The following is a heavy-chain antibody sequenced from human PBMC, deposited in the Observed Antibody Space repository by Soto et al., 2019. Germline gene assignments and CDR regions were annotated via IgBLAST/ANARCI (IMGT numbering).Heavy chain of an antibody. Sequence: QVQLVESGGGVVQPGRSLRLSCAASGFTFPNYAMQWVRQSPGKGLEWVAIISYDGTKTYYADSVRGRFTISRDNSKNTLFLQMDSLRAEDTSLYYCARGRGRSYAFGAGSYSDYWGRGTLVAVSS. CDR2: ISYDGTKT. V-gene: IGHV3-30-3*01. CDR1: GFTFPNYA. J-gene: IGHJ4*02. CDR3: ARGRGRSYAFGAGSYSDY. D-gene: IGHD3-10*01.